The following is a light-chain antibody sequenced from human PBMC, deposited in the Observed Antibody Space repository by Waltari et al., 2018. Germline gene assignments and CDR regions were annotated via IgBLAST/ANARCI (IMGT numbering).Light chain of an antibody. J-gene: IGKJ4*01. V-gene: IGKV1-39*01. Sequence: DIQQTQSPSSLSASVGDRLTIACRARQSIGRHLSWFQLKPGKAPNLLIYATSTLQSGFPSRFSGSGSGTDFTLTISSLHPEDFATYYCQQSSSLPLTFGGGTKVEIK. CDR3: QQSSSLPLT. CDR2: ATS. CDR1: QSIGRH.